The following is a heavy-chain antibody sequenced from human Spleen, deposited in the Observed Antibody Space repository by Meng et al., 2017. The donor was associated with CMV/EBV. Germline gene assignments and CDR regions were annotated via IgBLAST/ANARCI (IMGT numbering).Heavy chain of an antibody. CDR2: IKHNNGRT. V-gene: IGHV1-2*02. J-gene: IGHJ4*02. Sequence: ASGYTCADTYLRGLRQAPGQGLEWMGWIKHNNGRTYYAQQLQGRVTMTRDKSISTAYMELSRLTSDDTAVYYCARGLVVTPAAMCYWGQGTLVTVSS. CDR3: ARGLVVTPAAMCY. CDR1: GYTCADTY. D-gene: IGHD2-2*01.